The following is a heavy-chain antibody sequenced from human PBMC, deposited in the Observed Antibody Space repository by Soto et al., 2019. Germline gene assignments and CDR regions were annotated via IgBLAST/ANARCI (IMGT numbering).Heavy chain of an antibody. CDR1: GGSISSYY. Sequence: SETLSLTCTVSGGSISSYYWSWIRQPPGKGLEWIGYIYYSGSTNYNPSLKSRVTISVDTSKNQFSLKLSSVTAADTAVYYCARHSARSGYDFDYWGQGTLVTVSS. CDR2: IYYSGST. J-gene: IGHJ4*02. D-gene: IGHD5-12*01. CDR3: ARHSARSGYDFDY. V-gene: IGHV4-59*08.